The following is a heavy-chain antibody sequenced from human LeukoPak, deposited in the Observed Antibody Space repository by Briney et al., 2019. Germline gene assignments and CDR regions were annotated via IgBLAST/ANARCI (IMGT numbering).Heavy chain of an antibody. J-gene: IGHJ5*02. CDR3: ARSRCYCSGGSCYSCDWFDP. CDR1: GFTFSDYY. CDR2: ISSSGSTI. D-gene: IGHD2-15*01. Sequence: GGSLRLSCAASGFTFSDYYMSWIRLAPGKGLEWVSYISSSGSTIYYADSVKGRFTISRDNAKNSLYLQMNSLRAEDTAVYYCARSRCYCSGGSCYSCDWFDPWGQGTLVTVSS. V-gene: IGHV3-11*01.